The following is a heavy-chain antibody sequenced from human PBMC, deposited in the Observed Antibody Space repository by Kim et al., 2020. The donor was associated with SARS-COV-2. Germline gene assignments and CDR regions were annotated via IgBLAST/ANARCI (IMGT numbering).Heavy chain of an antibody. V-gene: IGHV1-2*06. CDR1: AYPFTAYN. Sequence: ASVKVSCEASAYPFTAYNLHWVRRAPGRGLEWVGRINPHTGTTNYGQVFQGRVTITSVASTNTAYLYLSSLRSDDTAVYFCARGLTARPAGNYFDPWGQG. J-gene: IGHJ4*02. D-gene: IGHD6-6*01. CDR3: ARGLTARPAGNYFDP. CDR2: INPHTGTT.